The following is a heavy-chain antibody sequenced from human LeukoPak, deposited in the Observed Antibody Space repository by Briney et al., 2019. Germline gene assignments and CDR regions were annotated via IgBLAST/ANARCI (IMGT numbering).Heavy chain of an antibody. J-gene: IGHJ6*04. CDR2: INSDESRT. Sequence: PGGSLRLSCAASGFTFSTFWMHWVRQVPGKGLVWVARINSDESRTNYADSVKGRFTISRDNARNTLFLHMNSLRAEDTAVYYCAELGITMIGGVWGKGTTVTISS. V-gene: IGHV3-74*01. D-gene: IGHD3-10*02. CDR3: AELGITMIGGV. CDR1: GFTFSTFW.